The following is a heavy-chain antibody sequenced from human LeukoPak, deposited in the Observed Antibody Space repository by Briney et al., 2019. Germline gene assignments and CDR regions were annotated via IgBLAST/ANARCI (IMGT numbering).Heavy chain of an antibody. D-gene: IGHD3-22*01. Sequence: PGGSLRLSCAASGFTFSGYAMSWVRQAPGKGLEWVSVISGSGGSTYHADSVRGRLTISRDNSKNTLYLQMNSLRAEDTAVYYCARFYYYDSSGLDWGQGTLVTVSS. CDR3: ARFYYYDSSGLD. CDR2: ISGSGGST. J-gene: IGHJ4*02. CDR1: GFTFSGYA. V-gene: IGHV3-23*01.